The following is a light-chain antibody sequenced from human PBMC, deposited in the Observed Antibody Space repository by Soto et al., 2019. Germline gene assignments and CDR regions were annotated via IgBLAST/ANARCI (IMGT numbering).Light chain of an antibody. CDR2: EVS. Sequence: QSALTQPASVSGSPGQSISISCTGTSSDVGGYDYVSWYQHHPGKAPKLMIYEVSNRPSEVSNRFSVSKSGNTASLTISGLHAEDEAEYYCSSYTATSTLFVTGTKLTVL. J-gene: IGLJ1*01. CDR1: SSDVGGYDY. CDR3: SSYTATSTL. V-gene: IGLV2-14*01.